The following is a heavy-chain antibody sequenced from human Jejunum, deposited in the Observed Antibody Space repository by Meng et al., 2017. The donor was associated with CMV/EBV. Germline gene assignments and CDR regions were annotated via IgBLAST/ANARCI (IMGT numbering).Heavy chain of an antibody. CDR3: ARVVRGYNGYYSIDY. CDR2: VSGSGNAI. Sequence: FSFSTYEMNWVRQAPGRGLEWVSYVSGSGNAIFYTDSVKGRFTISRDNAKSSLFLQLNSLRAEDTAVYYCARVVRGYNGYYSIDYWGQGTLVTVSS. D-gene: IGHD5-12*01. J-gene: IGHJ4*02. V-gene: IGHV3-48*03. CDR1: FSFSTYE.